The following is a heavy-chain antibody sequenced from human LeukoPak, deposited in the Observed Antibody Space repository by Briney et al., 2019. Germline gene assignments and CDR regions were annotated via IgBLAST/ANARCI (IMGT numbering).Heavy chain of an antibody. D-gene: IGHD5-18*01. CDR2: ISGSGGST. V-gene: IGHV3-23*01. CDR1: GFIFSSYA. Sequence: TGGSLRLSCAASGFIFSSYAMSWVRQAPGKGLEWVSVISGSGGSTNYADSVNGRFTISRDNSKNSLYLHMDSLRAEDTAVYYCAREFTAMAFDYWGQGALVTVSS. CDR3: AREFTAMAFDY. J-gene: IGHJ4*02.